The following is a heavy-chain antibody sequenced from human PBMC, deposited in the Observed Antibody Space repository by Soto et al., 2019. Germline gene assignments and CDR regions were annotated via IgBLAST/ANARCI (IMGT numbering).Heavy chain of an antibody. CDR1: GGTFSSYA. V-gene: IGHV1-69*01. D-gene: IGHD3-22*01. CDR3: ARSYYDSSGYYPEDPNDYYYYGMDV. CDR2: IIPIFGTA. Sequence: QVQLVQSGAEVKKPGSSVKVSCKASGGTFSSYAISWVRQAPGQGLEWMGGIIPIFGTANYAQKFQGRVPNNADESTSTAYMELSSLRSKDKAVYYCARSYYDSSGYYPEDPNDYYYYGMDVWGQVTTVTVSS. J-gene: IGHJ6*02.